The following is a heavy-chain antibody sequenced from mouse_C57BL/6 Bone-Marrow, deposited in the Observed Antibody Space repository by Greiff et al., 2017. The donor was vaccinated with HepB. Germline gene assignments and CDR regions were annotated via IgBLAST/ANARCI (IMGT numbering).Heavy chain of an antibody. CDR1: GYTFTAYT. V-gene: IGHV1-62-2*01. J-gene: IGHJ2*01. CDR2: FYPGSGSI. CDR3: AVHGDYYGNSYDYFDY. D-gene: IGHD1-1*01. Sequence: VQLQQSGAELVKPGASVKLSCKASGYTFTAYTIHWVKQRPGQGLEWIGWFYPGSGSIKYNEKFTDKATLTADKSSSTVYMGLSRMTSEDSAVFFCAVHGDYYGNSYDYFDYWGQGTTLTVSS.